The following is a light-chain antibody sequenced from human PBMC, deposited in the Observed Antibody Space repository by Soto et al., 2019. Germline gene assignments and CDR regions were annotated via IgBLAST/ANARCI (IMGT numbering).Light chain of an antibody. V-gene: IGKV1-39*01. CDR2: AAS. CDR1: QDISNY. Sequence: DIQMTQSPFSLSASVGDTVTLTCRASQDISNYLNWLQQKPGKAPKLLIYAASTLQTGVPSRFSGSESGTDFTLTISSLQPEDFAIYFCLQSYTCPFTFGPGTRVEIK. CDR3: LQSYTCPFT. J-gene: IGKJ3*01.